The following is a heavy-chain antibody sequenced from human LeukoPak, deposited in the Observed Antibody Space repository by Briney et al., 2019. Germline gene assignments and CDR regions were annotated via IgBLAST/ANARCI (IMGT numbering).Heavy chain of an antibody. J-gene: IGHJ6*03. CDR2: INADSGGS. CDR3: ATGTVTNLYYYMDV. Sequence: ASVKVSCKASGHTFKNNFNWVRQAPGPGLQWMGWINADSGGSKIAQKFQGRVTMTRDTSISTAYMELSRLRSDDTAVYYCATGTVTNLYYYMDVWGKGTTVTVSS. V-gene: IGHV1-2*02. D-gene: IGHD4-11*01. CDR1: GHTFKNN.